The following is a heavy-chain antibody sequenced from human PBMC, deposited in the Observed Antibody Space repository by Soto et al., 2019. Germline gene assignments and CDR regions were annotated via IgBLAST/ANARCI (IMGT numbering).Heavy chain of an antibody. V-gene: IGHV1-2*02. CDR3: ARDDYGIYPY. J-gene: IGHJ4*02. CDR1: GYAITAYY. CDR2: IDPRSGGA. D-gene: IGHD1-26*01. Sequence: QVQLVQAGTEVKKPGASVKVSCKASGYAITAYYIHWVRQAPGQGLEWMGWIDPRSGGAIYAQKFQDRVTMTSATSISTVYMDLSGLRSDDTALYYCARDDYGIYPYWGQGTLVTVSS.